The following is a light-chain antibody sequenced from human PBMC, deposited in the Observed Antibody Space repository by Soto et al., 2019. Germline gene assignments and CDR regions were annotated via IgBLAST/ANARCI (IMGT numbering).Light chain of an antibody. CDR1: SSNIGSNT. Sequence: QSSLTQPPSASGTPGLRVVISCSGSSSNIGSNTVNWYQQLPGTAPKLLIYSNNHRPSGVPDRFSGSKSGTSASLAISGLQSDDEADYYCAAWDDSLNGYVFATGTKVTVL. J-gene: IGLJ1*01. V-gene: IGLV1-44*01. CDR3: AAWDDSLNGYV. CDR2: SNN.